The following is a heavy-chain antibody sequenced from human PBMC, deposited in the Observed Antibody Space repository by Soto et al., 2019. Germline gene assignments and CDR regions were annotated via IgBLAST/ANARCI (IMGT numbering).Heavy chain of an antibody. CDR1: GFTFSSYS. CDR3: ASPKGPYSGSPDY. V-gene: IGHV3-48*01. CDR2: ISSSSSTI. J-gene: IGHJ4*02. Sequence: GSLRLSCAASGFTFSSYSMNWVRQAPGKGLEWVSYISSSSSTIYYADSVKGRFTISRDNAKNSLYLQMNSLRAEDTAVYYCASPKGPYSGSPDYWGQGTLVTVSS. D-gene: IGHD1-26*01.